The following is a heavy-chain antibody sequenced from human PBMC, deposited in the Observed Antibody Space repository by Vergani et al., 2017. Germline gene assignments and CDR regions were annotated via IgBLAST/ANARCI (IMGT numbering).Heavy chain of an antibody. V-gene: IGHV1-38-4*01. CDR2: INPGNGSP. J-gene: IGHJ4*02. Sequence: QVQLVQSWAEVRKSGASVKVSCSFSGFTITSYGIHWVQQSPGQGLEWMGWINPGNGSPSYAKKFQGRFTMTRDMSTTTAYTDLSSLTSEDMAVYYYAPYCSGGGCYLHYFDYWGEGTLATAAS. CDR1: GFTITSYG. D-gene: IGHD2-15*01. CDR3: APYCSGGGCYLHYFDY.